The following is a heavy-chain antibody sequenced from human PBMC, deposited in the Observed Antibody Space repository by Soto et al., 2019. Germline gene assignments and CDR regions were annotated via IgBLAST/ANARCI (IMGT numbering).Heavy chain of an antibody. CDR3: ARDLAGADY. J-gene: IGHJ4*02. D-gene: IGHD1-26*01. Sequence: QVQLVQSGAEVKKPGASVKISCKTSGYIVINYYSYWVRQAPGQGLEWEALFNPMSGCTNYAQKLPGTVTVTSDTSRSTVYMELSSLKSEDTAVYYCARDLAGADYWGQGTLVTVSS. CDR1: GYIVINYY. V-gene: IGHV1-46*04. CDR2: FNPMSGCT.